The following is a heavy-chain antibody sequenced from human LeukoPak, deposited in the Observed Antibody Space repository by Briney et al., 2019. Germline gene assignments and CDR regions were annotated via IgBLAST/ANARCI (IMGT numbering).Heavy chain of an antibody. CDR3: ARGPSGYHNT. D-gene: IGHD5-12*01. J-gene: IGHJ4*02. CDR1: GFTFDDYA. CDR2: ISWNSGSI. Sequence: GGSLRLSCAASGFTFDDYAMHWVRQAPGKGLEWVSGISWNSGSIGYADSVKGRFTISRDNAKNSLYLQMNSLRAEDTALYYCARGPSGYHNTGGQGTLVTVSS. V-gene: IGHV3-9*01.